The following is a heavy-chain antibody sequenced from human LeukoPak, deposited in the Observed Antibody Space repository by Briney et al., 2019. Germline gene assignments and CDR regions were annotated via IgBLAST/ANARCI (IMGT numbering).Heavy chain of an antibody. CDR1: GGAISSDD. D-gene: IGHD3-10*01. V-gene: IGHV4-59*01. CDR2: IYYSGST. J-gene: IGHJ4*02. CDR3: ARDRWGSGSYYAPFDY. Sequence: SETLSLTCTGPGGAISSDDWSWIRQPPGKGLEGIGDIYYSGSTHYNPSLKSRVTISVDTSKNQFSLKLSSVTAADTAVYYCARDRWGSGSYYAPFDYWGQGTLVTVSS.